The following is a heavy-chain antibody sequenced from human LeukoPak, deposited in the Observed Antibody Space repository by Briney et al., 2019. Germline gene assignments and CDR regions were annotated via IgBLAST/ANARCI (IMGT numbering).Heavy chain of an antibody. J-gene: IGHJ4*02. CDR3: ARLSRGYYYGFRYYFDY. V-gene: IGHV4-34*01. CDR2: INHSGST. D-gene: IGHD3-22*01. Sequence: NPSETLSLTCAVYGGSFSGYYWGGIAHPPGRGLGGMGEINHSGSTNYNPSLKSRVTISVDTSKNQFSLKLSSVTAADTAAYYCARLSRGYYYGFRYYFDYWGQGTLVTVSS. CDR1: GGSFSGYY.